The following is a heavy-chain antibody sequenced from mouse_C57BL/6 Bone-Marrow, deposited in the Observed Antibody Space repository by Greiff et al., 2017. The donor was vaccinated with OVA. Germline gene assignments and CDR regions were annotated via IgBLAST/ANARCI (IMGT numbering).Heavy chain of an antibody. V-gene: IGHV5-17*01. J-gene: IGHJ4*01. Sequence: EVMLVESGGGLVKPGGSLKLSCAASGFTFSDYGMHWVRQAPEKGLEWVAYISSGSSTIYYADTVKGRFTISRDNAKNTLFLQMTSLRSEETAMYYCARRWLLRGSAMDYWGQGASVTVSS. CDR3: ARRWLLRGSAMDY. CDR1: GFTFSDYG. CDR2: ISSGSSTI. D-gene: IGHD2-3*01.